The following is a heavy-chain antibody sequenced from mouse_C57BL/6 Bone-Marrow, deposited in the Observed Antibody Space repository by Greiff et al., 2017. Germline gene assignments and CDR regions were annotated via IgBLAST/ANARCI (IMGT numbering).Heavy chain of an antibody. CDR2: INSDGGST. V-gene: IGHV5-2*01. CDR1: EYEFPSHD. D-gene: IGHD1-1*01. J-gene: IGHJ1*03. CDR3: ARGGLDYGSSYWYVDV. Sequence: EVQLVESGGGLVQPGESLKLSCESNEYEFPSHDMSWVRKTPEKRLELVAAINSDGGSTYYPDTMERRFIISRDNTKKTLYLQMSSLRSEDTALYYCARGGLDYGSSYWYVDVWGTGTTVTVSS.